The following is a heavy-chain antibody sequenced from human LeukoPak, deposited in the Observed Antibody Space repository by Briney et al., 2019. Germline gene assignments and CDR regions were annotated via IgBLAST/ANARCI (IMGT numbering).Heavy chain of an antibody. Sequence: GESLKISCKGSGYSFTSYWIGWVRQMPGKGLEWMGIIYPGDSDTRYSPPFQGQVTISADKSISTAYLQWSSLKASDTAMYYYARHDCSSTSCYDQYYYMDVWGKGTTVTVSS. CDR3: ARHDCSSTSCYDQYYYMDV. V-gene: IGHV5-51*01. CDR2: IYPGDSDT. D-gene: IGHD2-2*01. J-gene: IGHJ6*03. CDR1: GYSFTSYW.